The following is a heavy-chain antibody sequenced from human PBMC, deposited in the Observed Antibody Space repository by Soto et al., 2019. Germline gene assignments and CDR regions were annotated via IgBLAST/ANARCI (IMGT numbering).Heavy chain of an antibody. CDR2: INWNGGST. CDR1: GFTFDDYG. D-gene: IGHD2-2*01. Sequence: SGGSLRLSCAASGFTFDDYGMSWVRQAPGKGLEWVSGINWNGGSTGYADSVKGRFTISRDNAKNSLYLQMNSLRAEDTALYYCARDSKYQLLRTDYYGMDVWGQGTTVTVSS. CDR3: ARDSKYQLLRTDYYGMDV. V-gene: IGHV3-20*04. J-gene: IGHJ6*02.